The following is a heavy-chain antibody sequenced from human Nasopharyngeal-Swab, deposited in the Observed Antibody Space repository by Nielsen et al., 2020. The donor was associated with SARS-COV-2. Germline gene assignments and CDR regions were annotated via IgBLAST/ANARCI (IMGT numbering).Heavy chain of an antibody. D-gene: IGHD6-13*01. CDR1: GFTFSSYS. CDR2: ISSSSSYI. J-gene: IGHJ3*02. V-gene: IGHV3-21*01. CDR3: APPAGDAFDI. Sequence: GESLKISCAASGFTFSSYSMNWVRQAPGKGLEWVSSISSSSSYIYCADSVKGRFTISRDNAKNSLYLQMNSLRAEDTAVYYCAPPAGDAFDIWGQGTMVTVSS.